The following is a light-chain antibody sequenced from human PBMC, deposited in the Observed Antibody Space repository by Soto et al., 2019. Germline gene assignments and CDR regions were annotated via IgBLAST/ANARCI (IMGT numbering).Light chain of an antibody. CDR1: SSDIGKYNY. CDR2: EVS. J-gene: IGLJ2*01. V-gene: IGLV2-14*01. CDR3: SSYTGSNINTVV. Sequence: QSALTQPASVSGSPGQSITISCTGTSSDIGKYNYVSWFQQHPAKAPKLIIFEVSTRPSGVSNRFSGSKSGNTASLTISRLPAEDEADYYCSSYTGSNINTVVFGGGTKLTVL.